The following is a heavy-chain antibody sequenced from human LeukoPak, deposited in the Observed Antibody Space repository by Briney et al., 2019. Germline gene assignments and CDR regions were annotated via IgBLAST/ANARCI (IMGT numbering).Heavy chain of an antibody. CDR2: IIPMFGTT. V-gene: IGHV1-69*05. D-gene: IGHD4-11*01. J-gene: IGHJ6*03. Sequence: VASVKVSCKASGGTFSNYAISWVQQAPGQGLEWMGRIIPMFGTTNYAQKFQGRVTITTDESTSTAYMEVSSLRIEDTAVYYCASVTVTTWAPDGHMDVWGKGTTVTVSS. CDR1: GGTFSNYA. CDR3: ASVTVTTWAPDGHMDV.